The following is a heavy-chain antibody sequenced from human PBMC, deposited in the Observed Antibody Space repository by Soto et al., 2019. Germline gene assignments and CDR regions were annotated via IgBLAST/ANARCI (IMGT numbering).Heavy chain of an antibody. CDR3: ARPTSAYPNDAFDI. CDR1: GYSFTSYW. D-gene: IGHD3-22*01. Sequence: PGESLKISCKGSGYSFTSYWIGWVRQMPGKGLEWMGIIYPGDSDTRYSPSFQGQVAVSADKSVSTAYLQWSSLKASDTAMYYCARPTSAYPNDAFDIWGQGTMVTVSS. J-gene: IGHJ3*02. V-gene: IGHV5-51*01. CDR2: IYPGDSDT.